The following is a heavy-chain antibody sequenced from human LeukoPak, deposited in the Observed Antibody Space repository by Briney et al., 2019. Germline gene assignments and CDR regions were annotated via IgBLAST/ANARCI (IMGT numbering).Heavy chain of an antibody. Sequence: GGSLRLSCAASGFTFSSYAMSWVRQAPGKGLEWVSAISGSGGSTYYADSVKGRFTISRDNSKNTLYLQMNSLRDEDTAMYYCARDTRGYYYYGMDVWGQGTTVIVSS. CDR2: ISGSGGST. CDR3: ARDTRGYYYYGMDV. J-gene: IGHJ6*02. D-gene: IGHD3-10*01. CDR1: GFTFSSYA. V-gene: IGHV3-23*01.